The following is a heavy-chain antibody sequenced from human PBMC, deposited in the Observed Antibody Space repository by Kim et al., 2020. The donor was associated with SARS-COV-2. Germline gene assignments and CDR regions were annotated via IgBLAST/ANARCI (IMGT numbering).Heavy chain of an antibody. D-gene: IGHD2-15*01. CDR2: IYYSGTT. V-gene: IGHV4-39*02. Sequence: SETLSLTCTVSGGSISSASHYWGWIRQAPGKGLEWIASIYYSGTTYHNPSLKSRVAISVDMSKSHFSLRLSSVTSADTAVYYCATSSPLTYCSGGACYSGAHDDWGQGVLLTVSS. J-gene: IGHJ4*02. CDR1: GGSISSASHY. CDR3: ATSSPLTYCSGGACYSGAHDD.